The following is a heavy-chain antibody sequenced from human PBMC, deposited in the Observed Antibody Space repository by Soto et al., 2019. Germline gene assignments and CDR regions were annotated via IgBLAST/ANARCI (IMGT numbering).Heavy chain of an antibody. CDR3: AKDIQRAAAGTGKVDY. CDR1: GFTFSSYA. J-gene: IGHJ4*02. D-gene: IGHD6-13*01. V-gene: IGHV3-23*01. CDR2: ISGSGGST. Sequence: GGSLRLSCAASGFTFSSYAMSWVRQAPGKGLEWVSAISGSGGSTYYADSVKGRFTISRDNSKNTLYLQMNSLRAEDTAVYYCAKDIQRAAAGTGKVDYWGQGTLVTVSS.